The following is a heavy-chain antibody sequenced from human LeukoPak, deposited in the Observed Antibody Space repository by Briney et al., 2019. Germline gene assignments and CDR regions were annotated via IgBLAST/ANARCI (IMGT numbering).Heavy chain of an antibody. Sequence: ASETLSLTCAVYGVSFSGYYWSWIRQPPGKGLEWIGEINHSGSTNYNPSLKSRVTISVDTSKNQFSLKLSSVTAADTAVYYCARMDTAMGYWGQGTLVTVSS. D-gene: IGHD5-18*01. CDR3: ARMDTAMGY. J-gene: IGHJ4*02. CDR1: GVSFSGYY. V-gene: IGHV4-34*01. CDR2: INHSGST.